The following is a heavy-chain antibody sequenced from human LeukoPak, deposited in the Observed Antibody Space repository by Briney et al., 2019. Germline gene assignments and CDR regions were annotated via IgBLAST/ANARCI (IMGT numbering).Heavy chain of an antibody. CDR2: IKQDGSEK. Sequence: QAGGSLRLSCAASGFTFSSYEMNWVRQAPGKGLEWVANIKQDGSEKYYVDSVKGRFTISRDNAKNSLYLQMNSLRAEDTAVYYCARDLYYYYYMDVWGKGTTVTVSS. CDR1: GFTFSSYE. CDR3: ARDLYYYYYMDV. J-gene: IGHJ6*03. V-gene: IGHV3-7*01.